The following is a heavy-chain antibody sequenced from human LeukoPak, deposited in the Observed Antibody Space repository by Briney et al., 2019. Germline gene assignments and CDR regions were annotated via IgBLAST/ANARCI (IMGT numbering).Heavy chain of an antibody. Sequence: PGRSLRLSCAASGFTFSSYAMHWVRQAPGKGLEWVAVISYDGSNKYYADSAKGRFTISRDNSKNTLYLQMNSLRAEDTAVYYCARSPGCSGGSCSGYDAFDIWGQGTMVTVSS. J-gene: IGHJ3*02. CDR2: ISYDGSNK. CDR1: GFTFSSYA. V-gene: IGHV3-30*04. CDR3: ARSPGCSGGSCSGYDAFDI. D-gene: IGHD2-15*01.